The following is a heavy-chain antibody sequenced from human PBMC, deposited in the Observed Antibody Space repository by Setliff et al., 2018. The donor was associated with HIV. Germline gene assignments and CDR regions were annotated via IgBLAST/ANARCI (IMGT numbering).Heavy chain of an antibody. CDR3: ARASIDFWSGFYH. CDR1: GYTFTSYG. CDR2: INPDSGDT. Sequence: ASVKVSCKASGYTFTSYGISWVRQAPGQGLEWMGWINPDSGDTNYAQKFQGRVTLTRDTSISTAYMELSSLRSDDAAVFYCARASIDFWSGFYHWGQGTLVTVSS. J-gene: IGHJ4*02. V-gene: IGHV1-2*02. D-gene: IGHD3-3*01.